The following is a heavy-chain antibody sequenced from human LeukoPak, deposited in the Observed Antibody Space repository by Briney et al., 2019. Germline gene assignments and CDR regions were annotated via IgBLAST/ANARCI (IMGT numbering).Heavy chain of an antibody. CDR1: GFTFGSYV. CDR3: AIMHGYYDGSGYWVQ. Sequence: SGGSLRLSCAASGFTFGSYVMSWVRQAPGKGLEWVSFITPNADRTSYADSVEGRFTISRDNPRNTLYMQMNSLRDEDTAVYYCAIMHGYYDGSGYWVQWGQGTLVTVSS. CDR2: ITPNADRT. J-gene: IGHJ1*01. V-gene: IGHV3-23*01. D-gene: IGHD3-22*01.